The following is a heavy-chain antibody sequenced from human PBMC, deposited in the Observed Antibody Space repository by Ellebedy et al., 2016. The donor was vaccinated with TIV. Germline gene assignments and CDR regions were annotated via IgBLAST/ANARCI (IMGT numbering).Heavy chain of an antibody. J-gene: IGHJ4*02. D-gene: IGHD5-12*01. CDR3: ARGYNSFDL. CDR2: SKSKRESFST. Sequence: GESLKISXVISGFTFSDHYMDWVRQAPGKGLEWVGRSKSKRESFSTVYAASVEDRFIVFRDDPENTFYLQMSSLKTEDTGVYYCARGYNSFDLWGQGTVVTVSS. CDR1: GFTFSDHY. V-gene: IGHV3-72*01.